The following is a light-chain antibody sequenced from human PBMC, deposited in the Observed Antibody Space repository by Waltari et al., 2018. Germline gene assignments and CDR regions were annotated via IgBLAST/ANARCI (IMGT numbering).Light chain of an antibody. CDR3: QQYGSSSWT. CDR2: GVY. J-gene: IGKJ1*01. Sequence: EIVLTQSPGTLSLSPGERATLSCRASQSVSSNYLAWYQQKPGQAPRLLIYGVYNRATGIPDRFSGSGSGTDFTLTISRLEPEDFAVYYCQQYGSSSWTFGQGTKVEIK. CDR1: QSVSSNY. V-gene: IGKV3-20*01.